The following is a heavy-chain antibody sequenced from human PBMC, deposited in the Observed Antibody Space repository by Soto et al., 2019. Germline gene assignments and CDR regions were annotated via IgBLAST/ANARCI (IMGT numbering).Heavy chain of an antibody. V-gene: IGHV2-5*02. J-gene: IGHJ4*02. CDR3: AHEYSYGPRLVY. CDR2: IYWDDDK. CDR1: GFSLSTSGVG. D-gene: IGHD5-18*01. Sequence: QITLKESGPTLVKPTQTLTLTCTFSGFSLSTSGVGVGWIRQPPGKALEWLALIYWDDDKRYSPSLKSRLTIXKXNSKNQVALTMTNMDPVDTATYYCAHEYSYGPRLVYWGQGTLVTVSS.